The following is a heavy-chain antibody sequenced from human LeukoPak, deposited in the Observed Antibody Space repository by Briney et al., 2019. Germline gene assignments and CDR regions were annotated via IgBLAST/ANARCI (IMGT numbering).Heavy chain of an antibody. J-gene: IGHJ4*02. CDR2: IYSGGTT. D-gene: IGHD7-27*01. Sequence: GGSLRLSCAASGFTVSSNYMTWVRQAPRKGLEWVSVIYSGGTTYYAVSVKGRFTISRDNSKNTLYLQMNSLTAEDTAVYYCARVVTGELFDSWGQGTLVTVSS. CDR3: ARVVTGELFDS. CDR1: GFTVSSNY. V-gene: IGHV3-66*01.